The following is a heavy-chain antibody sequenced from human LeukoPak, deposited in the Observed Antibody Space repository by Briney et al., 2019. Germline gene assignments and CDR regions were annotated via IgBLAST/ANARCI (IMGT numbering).Heavy chain of an antibody. J-gene: IGHJ5*02. CDR2: IGTAGDT. CDR3: ARGRMVHAKVGNWFDP. V-gene: IGHV3-13*01. D-gene: IGHD2-8*01. CDR1: GFTFSSYD. Sequence: GGSLRLSCAASGFTFSSYDMHWVRQATGKGLEWVSAIGTAGDTYYPGSVKGRFTISRENAKNSLYLQMNSLRAGDTAVYYCARGRMVHAKVGNWFDPWGQGTLVTVSS.